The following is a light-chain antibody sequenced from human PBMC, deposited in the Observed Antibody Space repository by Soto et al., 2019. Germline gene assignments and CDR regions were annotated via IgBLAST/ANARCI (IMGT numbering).Light chain of an antibody. V-gene: IGKV1-5*01. CDR1: QRVTRY. J-gene: IGKJ1*01. CDR2: DVS. Sequence: DIQMTQSPSTLSASVGDRVTITCRASQRVTRYLGWYQQKPGKAPNLLIYDVSILESGVPSRFSGSGSGTEVTLTISSLQADDFATYYCQQYYSYSSWTVGQGTKVEI. CDR3: QQYYSYSSWT.